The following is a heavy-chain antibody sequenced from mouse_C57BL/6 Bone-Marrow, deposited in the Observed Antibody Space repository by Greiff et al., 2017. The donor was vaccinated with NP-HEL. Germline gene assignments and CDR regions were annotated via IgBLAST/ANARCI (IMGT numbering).Heavy chain of an antibody. J-gene: IGHJ3*01. CDR3: ARKLGIWFAY. CDR2: IYPGSGST. CDR1: GYTFTSYW. V-gene: IGHV1-55*01. D-gene: IGHD4-1*01. Sequence: QVQLQQSGAELVKPGASVKMSCKASGYTFTSYWITWVKQRPGQGLEWIGDIYPGSGSTSYNEKFKSKATLTVDTSSSTAYMQLSSLTSEDSAVYYCARKLGIWFAYWGQGTLVTVSA.